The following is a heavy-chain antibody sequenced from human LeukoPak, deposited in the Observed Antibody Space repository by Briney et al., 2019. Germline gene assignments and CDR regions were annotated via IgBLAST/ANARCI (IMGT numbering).Heavy chain of an antibody. CDR3: ARGSRNLY. CDR1: GGSISSSSYY. V-gene: IGHV3-7*04. Sequence: ETLSLTCTVSGGSISSSSYYWGWIRQPPGKGLEWVATIKQDGSEKYYVDSVKGRFTISRDNAQNSVYLQMNSLRAEDTAVYYCARGSRNLYWGQGTLVTVSS. D-gene: IGHD1-26*01. CDR2: IKQDGSEK. J-gene: IGHJ4*02.